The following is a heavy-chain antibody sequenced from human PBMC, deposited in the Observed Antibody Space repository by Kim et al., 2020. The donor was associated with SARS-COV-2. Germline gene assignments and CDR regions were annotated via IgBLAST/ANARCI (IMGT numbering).Heavy chain of an antibody. V-gene: IGHV1-18*01. CDR3: ARGLNDYGDLNFDY. Sequence: ARKLQGRVTMTTDTSTSTAYMELRSLRADDTAVYYCARGLNDYGDLNFDYWGQGTLVTVSS. J-gene: IGHJ4*02. D-gene: IGHD4-17*01.